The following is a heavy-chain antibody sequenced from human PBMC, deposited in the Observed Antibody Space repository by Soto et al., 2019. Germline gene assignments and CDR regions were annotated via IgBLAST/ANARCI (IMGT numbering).Heavy chain of an antibody. CDR3: ARVPYYDILTGYYIGPYYFDY. J-gene: IGHJ4*02. D-gene: IGHD3-9*01. CDR2: ISAYNGNT. Sequence: ASVKVSCKASGYTFTSYGISWVRQAPGQGLEWMGWISAYNGNTNYAQKLQGRVTMTTDTSTSTAYMELRSLRSDDTAVYYCARVPYYDILTGYYIGPYYFDYWGQGTLVT. CDR1: GYTFTSYG. V-gene: IGHV1-18*01.